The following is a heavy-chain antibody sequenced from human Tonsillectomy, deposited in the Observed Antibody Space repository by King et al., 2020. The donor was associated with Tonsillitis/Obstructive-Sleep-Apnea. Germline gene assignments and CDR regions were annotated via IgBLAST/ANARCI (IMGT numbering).Heavy chain of an antibody. CDR1: GFTFSSYW. CDR3: AREGATAVTTDY. D-gene: IGHD4-17*01. V-gene: IGHV3-7*04. Sequence: VQLVESGGGLVQPGGALRLSCAASGFTFSSYWMSWVRPAPGKGLEGGANIKQDGREKDYLDSVKGRFTISRDNAKNSLYLQTNSLRAEVTAVYYCAREGATAVTTDYWGQGTLVTVSS. CDR2: IKQDGREK. J-gene: IGHJ4*02.